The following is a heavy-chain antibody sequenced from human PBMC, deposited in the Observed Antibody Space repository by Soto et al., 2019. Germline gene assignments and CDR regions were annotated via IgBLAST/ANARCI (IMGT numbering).Heavy chain of an antibody. CDR3: ARDRRYYDSSGYYSFDY. Sequence: SETLSLTCTVSGGSTSSGGYYWSWIRQHPGKGLEWIGYIYYSGSTYYNPSLKSRVTISVDTSKNQFSLKLSSVTAADTAVYYCARDRRYYDSSGYYSFDYWGQGNLVTVSS. CDR2: IYYSGST. D-gene: IGHD3-22*01. CDR1: GGSTSSGGYY. J-gene: IGHJ4*02. V-gene: IGHV4-31*03.